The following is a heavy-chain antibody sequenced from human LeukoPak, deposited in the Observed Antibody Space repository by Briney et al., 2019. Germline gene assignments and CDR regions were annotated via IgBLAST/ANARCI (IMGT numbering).Heavy chain of an antibody. CDR2: IYSGGTT. V-gene: IGHV3-53*01. Sequence: GGSLRLSCAASGFTVSSNYMSWVRQAPGKGLEWVSVIYSGGTTYYAHSVKGRFTIFRDISKNKLYLQMDSLRVEDTAMYYCARMLISSGYYVDSWGQGTLVTVSS. CDR1: GFTVSSNY. D-gene: IGHD3-22*01. CDR3: ARMLISSGYYVDS. J-gene: IGHJ4*02.